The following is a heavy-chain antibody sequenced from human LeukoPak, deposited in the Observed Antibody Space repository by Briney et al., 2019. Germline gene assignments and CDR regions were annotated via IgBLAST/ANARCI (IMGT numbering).Heavy chain of an antibody. V-gene: IGHV1-24*01. CDR3: ATEIYSGYHSLDAFDI. J-gene: IGHJ3*02. CDR2: FDPEDGET. CDR1: GYTLTELS. D-gene: IGHD3-22*01. Sequence: ASVKVSCKVSGYTLTELSMHGVRQAPGKGREGMGGFDPEDGETIYVQKFQGRVTMTEDTSTDTAYMELSSLRSEDTAVYYCATEIYSGYHSLDAFDIWGQGTMVTVSS.